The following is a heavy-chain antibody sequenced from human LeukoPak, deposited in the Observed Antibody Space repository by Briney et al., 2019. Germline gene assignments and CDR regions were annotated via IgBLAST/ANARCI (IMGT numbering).Heavy chain of an antibody. Sequence: GGSLRLSCAASGFTVRTIYMNWVRQAPGQGLEWVSVIYSGGDIYYADSVKGRFTISRDTSKNTLYLQMNSLRAEDTAVYYCARGVAAPIPYYFYGLDVWGQGTTVTVSS. CDR3: ARGVAAPIPYYFYGLDV. CDR1: GFTVRTIY. D-gene: IGHD2-15*01. J-gene: IGHJ6*02. V-gene: IGHV3-53*01. CDR2: IYSGGDI.